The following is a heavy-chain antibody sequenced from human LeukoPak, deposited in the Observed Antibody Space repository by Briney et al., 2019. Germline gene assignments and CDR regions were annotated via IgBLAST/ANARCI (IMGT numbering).Heavy chain of an antibody. J-gene: IGHJ4*02. CDR1: GFTFSSYG. D-gene: IGHD3-9*01. CDR3: AKDSLTGTGPYYFDC. CDR2: IRYDGINK. Sequence: PGGSLSLSCATSGFTFSSYGMYWVRQAPGKGLEWLAFIRYDGINKYYADSVKGRFTISRDNSKNTLYLQMNSLRAEDTAVYYCAKDSLTGTGPYYFDCWDQGTLVTVSS. V-gene: IGHV3-30*02.